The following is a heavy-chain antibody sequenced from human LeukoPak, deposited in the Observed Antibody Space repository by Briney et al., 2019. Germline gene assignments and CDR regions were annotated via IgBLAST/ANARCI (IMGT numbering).Heavy chain of an antibody. J-gene: IGHJ3*02. CDR1: GGTFSSCA. V-gene: IGHV1-69*01. CDR2: IIPIFGTA. Sequence: ASVKVSCKASGGTFSSCAISWVRQAPGQGLEWMGGIIPIFGTANYAQKFQGRVTITADESTSTAYMELSSLRSEDTAVYYCARAGAVAGRPFDIWGQGTMVTVSS. D-gene: IGHD6-19*01. CDR3: ARAGAVAGRPFDI.